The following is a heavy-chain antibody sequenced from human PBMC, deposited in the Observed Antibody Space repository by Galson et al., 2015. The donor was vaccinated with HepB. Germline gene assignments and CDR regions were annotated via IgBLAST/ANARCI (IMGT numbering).Heavy chain of an antibody. J-gene: IGHJ5*02. V-gene: IGHV7-4-1*02. CDR3: ARTPYFSSGTYYNAWFEP. CDR1: GYIFTDYS. D-gene: IGHD3-10*01. CDR2: INTNTGNP. Sequence: SVKVSCKASGYIFTDYSIRWVRQAPGQGLEWMGWINTNTGNPTYAQGFTGRFVFSLDTSVRTTYLQISSVKAEDTAVYYCARTPYFSSGTYYNAWFEPWGQGTLVTVSS.